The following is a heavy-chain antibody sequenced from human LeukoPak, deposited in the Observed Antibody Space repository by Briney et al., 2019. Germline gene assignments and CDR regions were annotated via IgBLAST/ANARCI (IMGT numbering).Heavy chain of an antibody. CDR3: ARDDQDSSDYYGIDY. CDR1: GYTFTSYG. D-gene: IGHD3-22*01. V-gene: IGHV1-18*01. J-gene: IGHJ4*02. CDR2: ISAYNGNT. Sequence: ASVKVSCKASGYTFTSYGISWVRQAPGQGLEWMGWISAYNGNTNYAQKLQGRVTMTTDTSTSTAYMELRSLRSDDTAVYYCARDDQDSSDYYGIDYWGQGTLVTVSS.